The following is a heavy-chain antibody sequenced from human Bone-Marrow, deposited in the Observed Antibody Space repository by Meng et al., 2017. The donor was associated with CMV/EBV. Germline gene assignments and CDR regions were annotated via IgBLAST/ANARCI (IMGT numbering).Heavy chain of an antibody. CDR3: ARAWKPSLSDYYGSGSYFGWFDP. Sequence: SVKVSCKASGGTFSSYAISWVRQAPGQGLEWMGGIIPIFGTANYAQKFQGRVTITTDESTSTAYMELSSLRSEDTAVYYCARAWKPSLSDYYGSGSYFGWFDPWGQRTLVTVSS. D-gene: IGHD3-10*01. J-gene: IGHJ5*02. V-gene: IGHV1-69*05. CDR1: GGTFSSYA. CDR2: IIPIFGTA.